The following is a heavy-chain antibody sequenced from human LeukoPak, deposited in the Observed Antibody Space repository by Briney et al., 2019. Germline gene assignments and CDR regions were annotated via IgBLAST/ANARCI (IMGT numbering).Heavy chain of an antibody. Sequence: GGSLRLSCEASGFIFSNFYMAWIRQAPGKGLEWLSYISGSADRIVYADSVKDRFTVSRDNAKNTLFLQMNSLGAEDTAVYYCSRDWRNGGFHPWGQGTLVTVSS. D-gene: IGHD2-8*01. CDR1: GFIFSNFY. CDR3: SRDWRNGGFHP. V-gene: IGHV3-11*01. CDR2: ISGSADRI. J-gene: IGHJ5*02.